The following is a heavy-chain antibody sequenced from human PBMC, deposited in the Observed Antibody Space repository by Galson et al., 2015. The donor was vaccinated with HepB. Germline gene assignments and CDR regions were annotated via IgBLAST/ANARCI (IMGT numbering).Heavy chain of an antibody. D-gene: IGHD3-10*01. Sequence: SLRLSCAASGFTSSSYAMSWVRQAPGKGLEWVSAISGSGGSTYYADSVKGRFTISRDNSKNTLYLQMNSLRAEDTAVYYCAKGGGVWFGELLSPFDYWGQGTLVTVSS. CDR3: AKGGGVWFGELLSPFDY. J-gene: IGHJ4*02. V-gene: IGHV3-23*01. CDR1: GFTSSSYA. CDR2: ISGSGGST.